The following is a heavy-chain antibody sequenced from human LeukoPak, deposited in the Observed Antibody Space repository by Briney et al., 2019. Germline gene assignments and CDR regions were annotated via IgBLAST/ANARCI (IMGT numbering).Heavy chain of an antibody. D-gene: IGHD3-9*01. Sequence: ASGTVSCKPSGSTFTGAYMHWVRQAPGQGLAWMGWINPNSGETKFAQKFQGRVTMTRDTSISTVYMDLGGPRSDDTAVYYCARVLFNSGYDYWGQGSLVTVSS. CDR2: INPNSGET. V-gene: IGHV1-2*02. J-gene: IGHJ4*02. CDR3: ARVLFNSGYDY. CDR1: GSTFTGAY.